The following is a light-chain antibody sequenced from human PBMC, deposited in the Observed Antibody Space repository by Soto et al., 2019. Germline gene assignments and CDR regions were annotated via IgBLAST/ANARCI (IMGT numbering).Light chain of an antibody. CDR1: QSILHSNGYNY. CDR3: MQALQTPIT. J-gene: IGKJ5*01. CDR2: LGS. Sequence: DIVMTHSPVCIAVTPGAPAVISWIFSQSILHSNGYNYLDWYLQKPGQSQQLLIYLGSNRASGVPDRFGGSGSGTDFTLKISRVEAEDVGVYYCMQALQTPITFGQGTRLEIK. V-gene: IGKV2-28*01.